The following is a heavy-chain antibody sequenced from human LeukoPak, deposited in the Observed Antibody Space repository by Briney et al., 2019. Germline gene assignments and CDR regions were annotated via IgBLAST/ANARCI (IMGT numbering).Heavy chain of an antibody. V-gene: IGHV1-2*02. J-gene: IGHJ4*02. Sequence: ASVKVSCKASGYTFTGYYMHWVRQAPGQGLGWMGWINPNSGGTNYAQKFQGRVTMTRDTSISTAYMELSRLRSDDTAVYYCARVRGITGTTPIDYWGQGTLVTVSS. CDR1: GYTFTGYY. CDR2: INPNSGGT. CDR3: ARVRGITGTTPIDY. D-gene: IGHD1-7*01.